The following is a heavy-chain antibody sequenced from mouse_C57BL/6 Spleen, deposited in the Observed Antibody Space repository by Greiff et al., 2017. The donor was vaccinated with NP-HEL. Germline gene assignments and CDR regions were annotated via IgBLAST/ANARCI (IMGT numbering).Heavy chain of an antibody. V-gene: IGHV1-76*01. CDR1: GYTFTDYY. Sequence: VQLQQSGAELVRPGASVKLSCKASGYTFTDYYINWVKQRPGQGLEWIARIYPGSGNTYYNEKFKGKATLTAEKSSSTAYMQLSSLTSEDSAVYFCAREYYGSRSLDYWGQGTTLTVSS. D-gene: IGHD1-1*01. CDR3: AREYYGSRSLDY. J-gene: IGHJ2*01. CDR2: IYPGSGNT.